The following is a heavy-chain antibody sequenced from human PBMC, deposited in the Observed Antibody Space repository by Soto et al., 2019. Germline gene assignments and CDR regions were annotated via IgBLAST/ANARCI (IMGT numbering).Heavy chain of an antibody. CDR1: GFTLSSYG. CDR2: ISYDGSNK. J-gene: IGHJ6*02. D-gene: IGHD2-15*01. Sequence: QVQLVESGGGVVQPGRSLRLSCAASGFTLSSYGMHWVRQAPGKGLEWVAVISYDGSNKYYADSVKGRFTISRDNSKNTLYLQMNSLRAEDTAVYYCAKDPSFPNCSGGSCYSHYGMDVWGQGTTVTVSS. V-gene: IGHV3-30*18. CDR3: AKDPSFPNCSGGSCYSHYGMDV.